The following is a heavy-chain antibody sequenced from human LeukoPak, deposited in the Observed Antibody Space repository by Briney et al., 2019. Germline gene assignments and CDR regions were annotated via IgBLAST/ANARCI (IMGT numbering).Heavy chain of an antibody. Sequence: PGGSLRLSYAASGFTFSSYEMNWVRQAPGKGLGWVSYISSSGTTIYYAHSVKGRFTISRDNARNSLYLQMNSLRAEDTAVYYCARESGWLHDAFDIWGQGTMVTVSS. D-gene: IGHD6-19*01. CDR3: ARESGWLHDAFDI. CDR1: GFTFSSYE. V-gene: IGHV3-48*03. CDR2: ISSSGTTI. J-gene: IGHJ3*02.